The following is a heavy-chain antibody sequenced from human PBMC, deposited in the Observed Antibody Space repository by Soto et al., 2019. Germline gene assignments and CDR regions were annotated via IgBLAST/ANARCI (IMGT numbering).Heavy chain of an antibody. Sequence: QPGGSLRLSCAASGFTFSSYAMSWVRQAPGKGLEWVSAISGSGGSTYYADSVKGRFTISRDNSKNTLYLQMNSLRAEDTAVHYCASQRNYGDYVDYYGMDVWGQGTTVTVSS. CDR3: ASQRNYGDYVDYYGMDV. CDR1: GFTFSSYA. J-gene: IGHJ6*02. CDR2: ISGSGGST. D-gene: IGHD4-17*01. V-gene: IGHV3-23*01.